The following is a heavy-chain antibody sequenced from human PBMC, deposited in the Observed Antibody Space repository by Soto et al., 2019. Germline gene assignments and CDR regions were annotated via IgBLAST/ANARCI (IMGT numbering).Heavy chain of an antibody. CDR3: ARRYGASFDY. Sequence: SETLSLTCTVSGDSISSSYWSWIRQSPGKGLEWIGYIYYSGSTNYNPSLKSRVTISVDTSKNQFSLKLSSVTAADTAVYYCARRYGASFDYWGQGTLVTVSS. V-gene: IGHV4-59*01. CDR2: IYYSGST. D-gene: IGHD4-17*01. J-gene: IGHJ4*02. CDR1: GDSISSSY.